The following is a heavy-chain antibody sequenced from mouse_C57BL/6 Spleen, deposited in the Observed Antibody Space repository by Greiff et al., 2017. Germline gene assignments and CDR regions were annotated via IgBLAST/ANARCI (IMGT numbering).Heavy chain of an antibody. V-gene: IGHV5-17*01. D-gene: IGHD1-1*01. CDR1: GFTFSDYG. Sequence: EVQRVESGGGLVKPGGSLKLSCAASGFTFSDYGMHWVRQAPEKGLEWVAYISSGSSTIYYADTVKGRFTISRDNAKNTLFLQMTSLRSEDTAMYYCARGGSSRYYAMDYWGQGTSVTVSS. CDR2: ISSGSSTI. J-gene: IGHJ4*01. CDR3: ARGGSSRYYAMDY.